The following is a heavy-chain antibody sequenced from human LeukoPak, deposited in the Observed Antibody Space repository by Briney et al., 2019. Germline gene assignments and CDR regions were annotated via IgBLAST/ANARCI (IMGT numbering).Heavy chain of an antibody. Sequence: ASVKVSCKASGYTFTTYAIHWVRQAPGQSLEWMGWINGGNGNTEYSQKFQGRVTITRDRSASTACMELSSLRSEDTALYYCARNQRIGVPASNWFDPWGQGTLVIVSS. CDR2: INGGNGNT. J-gene: IGHJ5*02. V-gene: IGHV1-3*01. CDR3: ARNQRIGVPASNWFDP. CDR1: GYTFTTYA. D-gene: IGHD6-19*01.